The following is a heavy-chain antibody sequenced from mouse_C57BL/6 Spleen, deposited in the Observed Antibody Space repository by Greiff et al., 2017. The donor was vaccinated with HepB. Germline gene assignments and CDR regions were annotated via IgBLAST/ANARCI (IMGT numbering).Heavy chain of an antibody. CDR3: ARRETAWFAY. CDR1: GYTFTSYR. D-gene: IGHD4-1*01. V-gene: IGHV1-64*01. J-gene: IGHJ3*01. CDR2: IHPNSGST. Sequence: VQLQQPGAELVKPGASVKLSCKASGYTFTSYRMHWVKQRPGQGLEWIGMIHPNSGSTNYNEKFKSKATLTVDKSSSTAYMQLSSLTSEDSAVYYCARRETAWFAYWGQGTLVTVSA.